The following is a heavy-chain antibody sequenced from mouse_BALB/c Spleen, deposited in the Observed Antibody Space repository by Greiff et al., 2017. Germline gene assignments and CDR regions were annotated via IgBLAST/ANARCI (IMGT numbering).Heavy chain of an antibody. V-gene: IGHV5-6-4*01. J-gene: IGHJ4*01. D-gene: IGHD3-2*01. CDR3: TREGDSSGPYYAMDY. CDR1: GFTFSSYT. CDR2: ISSGGSYT. Sequence: DVMLVESGGGLVKPGGSLKLSCAASGFTFSSYTMSWVRQTPEKRLEWVATISSGGSYTYYPDSVKGRFTISRDNAKNTLYLQMSSLKSEDTAMYYCTREGDSSGPYYAMDYWGQGTSVTVSS.